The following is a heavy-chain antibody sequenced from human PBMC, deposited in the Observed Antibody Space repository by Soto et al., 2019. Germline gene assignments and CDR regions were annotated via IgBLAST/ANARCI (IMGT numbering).Heavy chain of an antibody. Sequence: SETLSLTCTVSGGSISSYYWSWIRQPPGKGLEWIGYIYYRGSTNYNPSLKSRVTISVDTSKNQFSLKLSSVTAADTAVYYCARHGCSGGSCYLDYYYYYMDVWGKGTTVTVSS. V-gene: IGHV4-59*08. CDR1: GGSISSYY. CDR2: IYYRGST. D-gene: IGHD2-15*01. CDR3: ARHGCSGGSCYLDYYYYYMDV. J-gene: IGHJ6*03.